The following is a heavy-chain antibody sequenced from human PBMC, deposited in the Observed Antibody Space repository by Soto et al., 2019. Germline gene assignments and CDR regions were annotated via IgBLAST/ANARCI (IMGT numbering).Heavy chain of an antibody. D-gene: IGHD2-15*01. V-gene: IGHV1-69*08. J-gene: IGHJ4*02. CDR1: GGTFNSYS. CDR2: IISILGIT. Sequence: QVQLVQSGAEVKKPGSSVKVSCKASGGTFNSYSIAWVRQAPGQGPEWMGRIISILGITNYGQKFQNRVTITADTSTTTAYMELSSLRSEDTAVYYCARDPLSGDHTAYLDSWGQGTLITVFS. CDR3: ARDPLSGDHTAYLDS.